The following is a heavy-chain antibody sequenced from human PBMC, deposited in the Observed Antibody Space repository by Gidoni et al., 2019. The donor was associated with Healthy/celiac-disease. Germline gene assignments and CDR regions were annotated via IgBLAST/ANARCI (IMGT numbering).Heavy chain of an antibody. CDR3: ARVHVDYGGIEWFDP. V-gene: IGHV4-31*02. CDR2: IYYSGST. Sequence: KGLEWIGYIYYSGSTYYNPSLKSRVTISVDTSKNQFSLKLSSVTAADTAVYYCARVHVDYGGIEWFDPWGQGTLVTVSS. J-gene: IGHJ5*02. D-gene: IGHD4-17*01.